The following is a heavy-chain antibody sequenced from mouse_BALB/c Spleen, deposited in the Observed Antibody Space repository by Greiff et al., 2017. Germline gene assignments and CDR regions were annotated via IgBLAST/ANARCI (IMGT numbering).Heavy chain of an antibody. D-gene: IGHD2-1*01. V-gene: IGHV14-3*02. CDR1: GFNIKDTY. Sequence: VQLQQSGAELVKPGASVKLSCTASGFNIKDTYMHWVKQRPEQGLEWIGRIDPANGNTKYDPKFQGKATITADTSSNTAYLQLSSLTSEDTAVYYCARTPLYYYYAMDYWGQGTSVTVSS. CDR3: ARTPLYYYYAMDY. CDR2: IDPANGNT. J-gene: IGHJ4*01.